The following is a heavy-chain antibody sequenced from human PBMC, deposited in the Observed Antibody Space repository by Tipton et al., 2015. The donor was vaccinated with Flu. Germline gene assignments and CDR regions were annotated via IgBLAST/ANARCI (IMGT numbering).Heavy chain of an antibody. CDR1: GASISSGGYS. V-gene: IGHV4-30-2*01. Sequence: TLSLTCSVSGASISSGGYSWSWIRQPPGKGLEWVGCIYHSGTTYYNPSLKSRVIISGDTSKNQFSLKLSSMTAADTAVYYCARGQGNSGWRYFDYWGQGTLVTVSS. J-gene: IGHJ4*02. CDR2: IYHSGTT. D-gene: IGHD6-19*01. CDR3: ARGQGNSGWRYFDY.